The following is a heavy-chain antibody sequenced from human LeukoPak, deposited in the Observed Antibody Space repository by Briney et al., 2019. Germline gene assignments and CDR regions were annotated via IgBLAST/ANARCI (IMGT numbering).Heavy chain of an antibody. V-gene: IGHV3-23*01. CDR3: AKAGSYSYGYFDY. D-gene: IGHD5-18*01. CDR1: GFTFSSYA. J-gene: IGHJ4*02. Sequence: GGSLRLSCAASGFTFSSYAMSWVRQAPGKGLESVSAISGSGGSTYYADSVKGRFTISRDNSKNTLYLQMNSLRAEDTAVYYCAKAGSYSYGYFDYWGQGTLVTVSS. CDR2: ISGSGGST.